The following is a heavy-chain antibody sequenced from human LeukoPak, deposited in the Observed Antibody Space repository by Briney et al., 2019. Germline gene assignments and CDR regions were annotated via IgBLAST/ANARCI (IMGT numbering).Heavy chain of an antibody. CDR1: GGTFSSYA. CDR3: ARDSGTTTSYYYYYMDV. Sequence: GASVKVSCKASGGTFSSYAISWVRQAPGQGLEWMGGIIPIFGTANYAQKFQGRVTITADKSTSTAYMELSSLRSEDTAVYYCARDSGTTTSYYYYYMDVWGKGTTVTVSS. D-gene: IGHD1-1*01. J-gene: IGHJ6*03. CDR2: IIPIFGTA. V-gene: IGHV1-69*06.